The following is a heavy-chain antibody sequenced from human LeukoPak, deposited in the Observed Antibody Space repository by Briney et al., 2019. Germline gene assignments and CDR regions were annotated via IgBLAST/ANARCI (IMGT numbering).Heavy chain of an antibody. V-gene: IGHV4-34*01. J-gene: IGHJ4*02. CDR1: GGSFSGYY. CDR2: INHSGST. Sequence: PSETLSLTCAVHGGSFSGYYWSWIRQPPGKGLEWIGEINHSGSTNYNPSLKSRVTISVDTSKNQFSLKLSSVTAADTAVYYCARRRDAYTVDYWGQGTLVTVSS. CDR3: ARRRDAYTVDY. D-gene: IGHD5-24*01.